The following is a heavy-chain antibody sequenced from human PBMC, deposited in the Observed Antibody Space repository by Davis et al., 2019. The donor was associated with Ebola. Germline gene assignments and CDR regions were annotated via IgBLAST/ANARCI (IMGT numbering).Heavy chain of an antibody. CDR2: LYVAGGT. V-gene: IGHV3-53*01. CDR1: GLSVSTNY. D-gene: IGHD3-3*01. J-gene: IGHJ6*04. Sequence: GESLKISCAVSGLSVSTNYMSWVRQAPGRGLEWVSILYVAGGTYYADSVKGRFTISRDNSKNTLYLQMNSLRAEDTAVYYCAKDIRARAFGVVLDVWGKGTTVTVSS. CDR3: AKDIRARAFGVVLDV.